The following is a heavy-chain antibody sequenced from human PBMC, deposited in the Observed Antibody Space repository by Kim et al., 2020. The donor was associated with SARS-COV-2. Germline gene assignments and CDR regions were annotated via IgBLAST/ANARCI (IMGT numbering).Heavy chain of an antibody. J-gene: IGHJ6*02. D-gene: IGHD3-10*01. Sequence: GGSLRLSCVASGFTRGDYAMHWVRQAPGKGLEWVSGSYGDSSRTGYGDSVKGRFTISRDNAKNSLYLEMNSLRAEDTGLYYCGKDMQPGGMDVWGQGNTVIVSS. V-gene: IGHV3-9*01. CDR3: GKDMQPGGMDV. CDR2: SYGDSSRT. CDR1: GFTRGDYA.